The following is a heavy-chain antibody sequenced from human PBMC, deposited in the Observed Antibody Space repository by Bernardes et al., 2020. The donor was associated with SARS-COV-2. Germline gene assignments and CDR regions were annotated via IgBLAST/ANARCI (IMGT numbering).Heavy chain of an antibody. V-gene: IGHV3-7*01. D-gene: IGHD3-22*01. CDR3: ARRAWVSSSLGSSGFLDY. Sequence: GGSLRLSCAVSGFTFSTFWMSWFRQTPGKGLEWVANIKQGGSEKQYVDSVKGRFTISRDDASNSLYLQMHRLRDEDTGIYYCARRAWVSSSLGSSGFLDYWGQGTLGTVSS. J-gene: IGHJ4*02. CDR1: GFTFSTFW. CDR2: IKQGGSEK.